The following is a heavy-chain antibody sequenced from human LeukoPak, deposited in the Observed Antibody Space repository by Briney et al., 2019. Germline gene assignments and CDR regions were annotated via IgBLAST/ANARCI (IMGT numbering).Heavy chain of an antibody. CDR3: ARGGYYAASDI. V-gene: IGHV3-64*02. CDR2: IVSGGRNT. J-gene: IGHJ4*02. CDR1: GFTFSSHA. D-gene: IGHD3-3*01. Sequence: GGSLRLSCAASGFTFSSHAMHWVRQAPGKGLEYVSSIVSGGRNTYYADSVRGRFTISRDNSKDSVYLQMGSLRPEDTAVYYCARGGYYAASDIWGEGGLVTASS.